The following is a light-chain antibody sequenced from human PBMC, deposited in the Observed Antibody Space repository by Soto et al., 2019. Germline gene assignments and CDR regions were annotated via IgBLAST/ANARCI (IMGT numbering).Light chain of an antibody. CDR1: RAVYGW. V-gene: IGKV1-5*01. Sequence: DIQMTQSPSTLSASVGDRVTITCRASRAVYGWLAWYQQEPGKAPRLLIYDVSSLLSGVPSRFSCSGSGTEFTITISSLQPDDSATYYCQQYNLYWTLDQGTKVEIK. CDR2: DVS. J-gene: IGKJ1*01. CDR3: QQYNLYWT.